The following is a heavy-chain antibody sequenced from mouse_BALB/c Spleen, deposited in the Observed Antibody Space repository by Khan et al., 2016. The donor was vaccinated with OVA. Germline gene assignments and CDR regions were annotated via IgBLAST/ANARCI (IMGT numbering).Heavy chain of an antibody. Sequence: EVQLQQSGPELVKPGASVKMSCKASGYTFTSYVMHWVKQKPGLGLEWIGYIYPFNDDTKYNEKFKGKATLTSDKSSSTAYMELNSLTSEDSSFYYCAPVGTYYVSFAYWGQGTLVPVSA. V-gene: IGHV1S136*01. CDR1: GYTFTSYV. J-gene: IGHJ3*01. D-gene: IGHD1-1*01. CDR2: IYPFNDDT. CDR3: APVGTYYVSFAY.